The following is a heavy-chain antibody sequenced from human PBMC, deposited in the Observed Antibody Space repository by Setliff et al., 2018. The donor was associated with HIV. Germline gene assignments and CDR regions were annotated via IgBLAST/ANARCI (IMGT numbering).Heavy chain of an antibody. CDR1: GYYFNNHF. V-gene: IGHV1-46*02. D-gene: IGHD5-12*01. CDR2: IIPLFGRA. CDR3: ARGALVATIDYFDY. Sequence: ASVKVSCKASGYYFNNHFVQWVRQAPGQGLEWVGGIIPLFGRASYAQKFQGRVTMTRDTSTSTVYMELSSLRSEDTAVYYCARGALVATIDYFDYWGQGTLVTVSS. J-gene: IGHJ4*02.